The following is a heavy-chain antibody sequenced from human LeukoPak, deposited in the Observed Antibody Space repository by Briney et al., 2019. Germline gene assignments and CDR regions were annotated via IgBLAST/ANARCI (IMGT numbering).Heavy chain of an antibody. CDR1: GFTFSSYS. J-gene: IGHJ6*02. D-gene: IGHD3-3*02. CDR2: ISSSSSYI. Sequence: PGGSLRLSCAASGFTFSSYSMNWVRQAPGKGLEWVSSISSSSSYIYYADSAKGRFTISRDNAKNSLYLQMNSLRAEDTAVYYCARDHFTSFYYYGMDVWGQGTTVTVSS. CDR3: ARDHFTSFYYYGMDV. V-gene: IGHV3-21*01.